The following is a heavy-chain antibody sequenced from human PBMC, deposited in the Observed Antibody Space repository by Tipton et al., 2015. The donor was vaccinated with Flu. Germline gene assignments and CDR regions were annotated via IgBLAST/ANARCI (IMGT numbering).Heavy chain of an antibody. CDR2: IHHRGNT. D-gene: IGHD6-19*01. J-gene: IGHJ2*01. CDR1: GGSFSDFN. CDR3: VRLPRYSSGWGRYFDL. V-gene: IGHV4-34*01. Sequence: AGLVKPSETLSLTCGVSGGSFSDFNWGWIRQSPGKGLEWIGEIHHRGNTNYQSSLNSRVSISVDTSKNEVSLRLNSLTAADMAIYFCVRLPRYSSGWGRYFDLWGRGTLVTVS.